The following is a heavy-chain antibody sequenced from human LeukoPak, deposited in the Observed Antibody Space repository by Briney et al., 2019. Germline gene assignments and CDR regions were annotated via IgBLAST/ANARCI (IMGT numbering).Heavy chain of an antibody. V-gene: IGHV4-34*01. J-gene: IGHJ3*02. CDR3: ARGLYGSGSPVSAFDI. CDR1: GGSFSGYY. Sequence: SETLPLTCAVYGGSFSGYYWSWIRQPPGKGLEWIGEINHSGSTNYNPSLKSRVTISVDTSKNQFSLKLSSVTAADTAVYYCARGLYGSGSPVSAFDIWGQGTMVTVSS. CDR2: INHSGST. D-gene: IGHD3-10*01.